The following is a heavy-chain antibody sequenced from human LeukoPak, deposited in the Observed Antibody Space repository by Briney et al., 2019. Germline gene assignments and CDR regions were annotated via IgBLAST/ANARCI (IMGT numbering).Heavy chain of an antibody. D-gene: IGHD6-19*01. CDR1: GFTFSSYA. CDR2: ISGSGGST. V-gene: IGHV3-23*01. CDR3: AKAMYSSGWYYFDY. Sequence: GGSLRLSCAASGFTFSSYAMSWVRQAPGRGLEWVSAISGSGGSTYYADSVKGRFTISRDNSKNTLYLQMNSLRAEDTAVYYCAKAMYSSGWYYFDYWGQGTLVTVSS. J-gene: IGHJ4*02.